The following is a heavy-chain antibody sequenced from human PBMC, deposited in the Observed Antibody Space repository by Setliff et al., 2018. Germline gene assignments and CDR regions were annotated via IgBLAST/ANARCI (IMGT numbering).Heavy chain of an antibody. J-gene: IGHJ4*02. D-gene: IGHD2-21*02. CDR2: ISAYNGKA. Sequence: ASVKVSCKASGYTFTNYGFTWVRQAPGQGLEWMGWISAYNGKANYAQKLQGRLTMTTDTSTSTAYMELRSLRSDDTAVYYCARSPPTVVVTAIQAIFDYWGQGTLVTVSS. V-gene: IGHV1-18*01. CDR3: ARSPPTVVVTAIQAIFDY. CDR1: GYTFTNYG.